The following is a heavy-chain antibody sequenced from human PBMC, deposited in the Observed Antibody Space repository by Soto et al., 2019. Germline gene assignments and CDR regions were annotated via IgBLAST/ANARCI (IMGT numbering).Heavy chain of an antibody. V-gene: IGHV5-51*01. D-gene: IGHD5-18*01. Sequence: GESLKISCKGSGYSFTSYWIGWVRQMPGKGLEWMGIIYPGDSDTRYSPSFQGQVTISADKSISTAYLRWSSLKASDTAMYYCARGVGHVDTAMVRDLDYWGQGTLVTVSS. CDR1: GYSFTSYW. CDR2: IYPGDSDT. J-gene: IGHJ4*02. CDR3: ARGVGHVDTAMVRDLDY.